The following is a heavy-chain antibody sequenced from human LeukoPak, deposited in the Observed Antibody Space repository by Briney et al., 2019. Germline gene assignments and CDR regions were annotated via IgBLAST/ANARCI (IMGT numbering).Heavy chain of an antibody. CDR3: ARSVRSGNELGSDFDY. CDR1: GFTFSSYG. Sequence: GGSLRLSCAASGFTFSSYGMHWVRQAPGKGLEWVAVIWYDGSNKYYADSVKGRFTISRDNSKNTLYLQMNSLRAKDTAVYYCARSVRSGNELGSDFDYWGQGTLVTVSS. CDR2: IWYDGSNK. D-gene: IGHD1-26*01. J-gene: IGHJ4*02. V-gene: IGHV3-33*08.